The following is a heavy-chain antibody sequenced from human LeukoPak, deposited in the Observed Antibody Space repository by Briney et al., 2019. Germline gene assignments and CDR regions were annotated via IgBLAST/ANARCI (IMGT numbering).Heavy chain of an antibody. V-gene: IGHV1-8*01. J-gene: IGHJ4*02. D-gene: IGHD6-19*01. CDR2: MNPNSGNT. CDR3: VRGVRIAVAGTHYYFDY. CDR1: GYTFTNYD. Sequence: ASVKVSCMASGYTFTNYDINWVRQATGQGLEWMGWMNPNSGNTGYAQKFQGRVTMTKSTSITTAYMDLSSLRSEDTAVYYCVRGVRIAVAGTHYYFDYWGQGTLVTVSS.